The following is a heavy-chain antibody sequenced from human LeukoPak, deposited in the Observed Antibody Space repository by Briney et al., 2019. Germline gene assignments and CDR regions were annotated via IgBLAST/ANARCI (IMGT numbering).Heavy chain of an antibody. V-gene: IGHV4-38-2*02. J-gene: IGHJ4*02. CDR3: ASFTVGAINFDY. D-gene: IGHD1-26*01. CDR1: GYSISSGYY. CDR2: IYHSGST. Sequence: SETLSLTCTVSGYSISSGYYWGWIRQPPGKGLEWIGSIYHSGSTYYNPSLKSRVTISVDTSKNQFSLKLSSVTAADTAVYYCASFTVGAINFDYWGREPWSPSPQ.